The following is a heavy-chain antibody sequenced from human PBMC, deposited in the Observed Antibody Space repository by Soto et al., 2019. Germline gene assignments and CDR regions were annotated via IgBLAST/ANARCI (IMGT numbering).Heavy chain of an antibody. Sequence: HPGGSLRLSCAASRVTFSGYGMHWVRQPPGKGLEWVALIWYDGSNKYYADSVKGRFTTSRDNSKNTLYLQMNSPRAEDTAVYYCARDQSHCISTSCYSRALDCWGEGT. CDR1: RVTFSGYG. V-gene: IGHV3-33*01. D-gene: IGHD2-2*01. J-gene: IGHJ4*02. CDR2: IWYDGSNK. CDR3: ARDQSHCISTSCYSRALDC.